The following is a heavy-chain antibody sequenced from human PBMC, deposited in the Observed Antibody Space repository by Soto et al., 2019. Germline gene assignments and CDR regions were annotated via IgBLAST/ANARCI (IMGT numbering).Heavy chain of an antibody. D-gene: IGHD3-10*01. CDR2: IDPSDSYT. J-gene: IGHJ4*02. CDR1: GYSFTSYW. CDR3: ARLPLVSMVRGIIVDYY. V-gene: IGHV5-10-1*01. Sequence: EVQLVQSGAEVKKPGESLRISCKGAGYSFTSYWITWVRQMPGKGLECMGRIDPSDSYTNYSPSFQAHVTISADKSISTAYLQWSSLKASDSATYYCARLPLVSMVRGIIVDYYWGQGTLVTVSS.